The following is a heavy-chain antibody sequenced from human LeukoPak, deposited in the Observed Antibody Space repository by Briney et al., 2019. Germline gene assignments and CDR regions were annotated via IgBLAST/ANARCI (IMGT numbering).Heavy chain of an antibody. J-gene: IGHJ4*02. Sequence: PGGSLILSCAASGFTFSSYEMNWVRQAPGKGLEWVSYISSSGSTIYYADSVKGRFTISRDNAKNSLYLQMNSLRAEDTAVYYCARHSAGYTTFFDYWGQGTLVTVSS. D-gene: IGHD5-24*01. CDR3: ARHSAGYTTFFDY. V-gene: IGHV3-48*03. CDR2: ISSSGSTI. CDR1: GFTFSSYE.